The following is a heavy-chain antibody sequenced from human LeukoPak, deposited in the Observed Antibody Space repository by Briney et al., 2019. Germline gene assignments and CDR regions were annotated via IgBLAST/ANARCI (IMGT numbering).Heavy chain of an antibody. CDR1: GGSISSSSYY. V-gene: IGHV4-39*07. CDR2: IYYSGST. J-gene: IGHJ3*02. D-gene: IGHD5-12*01. CDR3: ARGYDRYAFDI. Sequence: PSETLSLTCTVSGGSISSSSYYWGWIRQPPGKGLEWIGSIYYSGSTYYNPSLKSRVTISVDTSKNQFSLKLSSVTAADTAVYYCARGYDRYAFDIWGKGTTVTISS.